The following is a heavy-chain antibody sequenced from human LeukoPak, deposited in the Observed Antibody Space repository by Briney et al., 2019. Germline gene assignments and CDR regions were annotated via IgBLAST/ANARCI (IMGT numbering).Heavy chain of an antibody. V-gene: IGHV3-48*03. Sequence: GGSLRLSCAASGFTFSSYEMNWVRQAPGKGLEWLSYISSNGGTIHYADSVKGRFTISRDNAKDSLYLQMNSLRAEDTAVYYCARDGTPIYSTGWVYMDVWGKGTTVTISS. J-gene: IGHJ6*03. CDR2: ISSNGGTI. CDR1: GFTFSSYE. CDR3: ARDGTPIYSTGWVYMDV. D-gene: IGHD6-25*01.